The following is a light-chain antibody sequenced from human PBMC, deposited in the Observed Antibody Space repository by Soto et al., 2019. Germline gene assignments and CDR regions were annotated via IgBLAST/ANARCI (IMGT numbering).Light chain of an antibody. CDR2: KVS. V-gene: IGKV2-30*02. CDR3: MQGTYWPCT. J-gene: IGKJ2*02. Sequence: DVVMTQSPLSLPVTLGQAASISCRSSQSLVHGDGNTYLSWFQQRPGQSPRRLIYKVSNRDSGVPARFTGGGSGTDFTLQISRVEAEAVGVYYCMQGTYWPCTFGQGTKLDIK. CDR1: QSLVHGDGNTY.